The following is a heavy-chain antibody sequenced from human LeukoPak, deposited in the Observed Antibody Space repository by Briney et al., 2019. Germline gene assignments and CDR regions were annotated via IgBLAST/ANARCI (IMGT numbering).Heavy chain of an antibody. V-gene: IGHV3-33*01. CDR1: GFTFSSYG. D-gene: IGHD6-19*01. CDR2: IWYDGSNK. J-gene: IGHJ4*02. CDR3: ARDHSSGWYSDYFDY. Sequence: PGRSRRLSCAASGFTFSSYGMHWVRQAQGKGLEWEAVIWYDGSNKYYADSVKGRFTISRDNSKNTLYLQMNSLRAEDTAVYYCARDHSSGWYSDYFDYWGQGTLVTVSS.